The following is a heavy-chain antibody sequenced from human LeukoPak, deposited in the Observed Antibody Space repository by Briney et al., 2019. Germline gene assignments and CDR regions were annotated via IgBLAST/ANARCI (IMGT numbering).Heavy chain of an antibody. J-gene: IGHJ3*02. D-gene: IGHD3-16*01. CDR3: ARVKLSYANDLSTFDI. Sequence: SETLSLTCTVPSGSISSYYWSWIRQSPGKGLEWVGFIYYSGNTNYNPSLKSRVTVSIDTSKNQFSLKLSSVTAADTAVYYCARVKLSYANDLSTFDIWGQGTMVTVSS. CDR1: SGSISSYY. CDR2: IYYSGNT. V-gene: IGHV4-59*01.